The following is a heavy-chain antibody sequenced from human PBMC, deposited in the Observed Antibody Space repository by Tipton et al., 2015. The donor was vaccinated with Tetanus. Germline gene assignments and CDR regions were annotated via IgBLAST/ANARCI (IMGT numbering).Heavy chain of an antibody. J-gene: IGHJ1*01. D-gene: IGHD3-3*01. CDR1: GGSISTYH. Sequence: TLSLTCTVSGGSISTYHWNWIRQSPGKGLEWIGYIDYFGSTKYNPSPKSRVAMSVDTSKNQLSLKLSSVTSADTAVYYCARTSGYLYSSYWGQGTLVTVSS. V-gene: IGHV4-59*01. CDR3: ARTSGYLYSSY. CDR2: IDYFGST.